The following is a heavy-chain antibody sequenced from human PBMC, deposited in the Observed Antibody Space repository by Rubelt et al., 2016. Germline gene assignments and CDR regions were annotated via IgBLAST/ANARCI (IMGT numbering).Heavy chain of an antibody. CDR3: AKDLSKLLWFGEGFDY. V-gene: IGHV3-43*01. Sequence: AASGFTFDDYTMHWVRQAPGKGLEWVSLISWDGGSTYYADSVKGRFTISRDNSKNSLYLQMNSLRTEDTALYDCAKDLSKLLWFGEGFDYWGQGTLVTVSS. J-gene: IGHJ4*02. D-gene: IGHD3-10*01. CDR1: GFTFDDYT. CDR2: ISWDGGST.